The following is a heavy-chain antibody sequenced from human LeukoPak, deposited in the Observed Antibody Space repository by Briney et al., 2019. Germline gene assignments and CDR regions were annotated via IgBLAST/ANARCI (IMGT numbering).Heavy chain of an antibody. CDR2: IYPGDSDI. D-gene: IGHD1-26*01. Sequence: GESLKISCRGSGYSFATHWIGWVRQLPGKGLEWMGIIYPGDSDIRYSPSFQGPVTISADKSISTAYLQWSSLKASDTAMYYCAIRYSGSYNDYWGQGTLVTVSS. V-gene: IGHV5-51*01. CDR3: AIRYSGSYNDY. J-gene: IGHJ4*02. CDR1: GYSFATHW.